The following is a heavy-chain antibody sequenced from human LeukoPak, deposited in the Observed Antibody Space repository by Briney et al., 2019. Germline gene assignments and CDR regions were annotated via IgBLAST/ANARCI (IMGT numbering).Heavy chain of an antibody. CDR2: ISTSSTTI. J-gene: IGHJ3*02. D-gene: IGHD3-10*01. Sequence: GGSLRLSCAASGFTFSSHSMKWVRQAPGRGLEWVSYISTSSTTILYADSVKGRFTISGGNAKNSLYLQMNSLRDEDTAVYYCARDRAWASDIWGQGTMVTVSS. CDR3: ARDRAWASDI. CDR1: GFTFSSHS. V-gene: IGHV3-48*02.